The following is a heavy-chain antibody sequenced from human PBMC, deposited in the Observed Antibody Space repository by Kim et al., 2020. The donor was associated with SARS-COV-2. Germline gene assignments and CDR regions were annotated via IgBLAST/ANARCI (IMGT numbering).Heavy chain of an antibody. CDR2: AK. Sequence: AKVYGASVKGSFTISREDANNTAYLQMNGLKSEDTAVYYCATRTTVEGSDYWGQGTLVIVSS. CDR3: ATRTTVEGSDY. D-gene: IGHD4-4*01. J-gene: IGHJ4*02. V-gene: IGHV3-73*01.